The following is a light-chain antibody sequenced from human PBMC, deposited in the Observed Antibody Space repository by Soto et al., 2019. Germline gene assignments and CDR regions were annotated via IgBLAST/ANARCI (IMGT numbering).Light chain of an antibody. CDR2: DVS. V-gene: IGLV2-11*01. CDR1: SSDVGGYNY. J-gene: IGLJ3*02. Sequence: QSVLTQPRSVSGSPGQSVTISCTGTSSDVGGYNYVSWYQHHPGKAPKLMIYDVSKRPSGVPDRFSGSKSGNTASLTISGLQAEDGADYYCCSYAGSYTWVFGGGTQLTVL. CDR3: CSYAGSYTWV.